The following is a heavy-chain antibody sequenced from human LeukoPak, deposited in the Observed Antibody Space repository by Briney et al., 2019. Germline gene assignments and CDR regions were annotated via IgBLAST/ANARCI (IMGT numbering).Heavy chain of an antibody. CDR1: GGTFSSYA. D-gene: IGHD3-22*01. Sequence: SVKVSCKASGGTFSSYAISWVRQAPGQGLEWMGGIIPIFGTANYAQKFQGRVTITADESTSTAYMELSSLRSDDTAVYYCARDWHYYDSSGYLVYYFDYWGQGTLVTVSS. CDR3: ARDWHYYDSSGYLVYYFDY. V-gene: IGHV1-69*13. J-gene: IGHJ4*02. CDR2: IIPIFGTA.